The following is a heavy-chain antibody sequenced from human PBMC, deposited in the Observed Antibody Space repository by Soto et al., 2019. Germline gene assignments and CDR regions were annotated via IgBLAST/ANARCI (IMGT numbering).Heavy chain of an antibody. CDR3: ASVEQLVDY. Sequence: QVQLVESGGGVVQPGRSLRLSCAASGFTFSSYAMHWVRQAPGKGLEWVAVISYDGSNKYYADSVKGRFTISRDNSKNTLYLQMNSLRAEDTAVYSCASVEQLVDYWGQGTLVTVSS. CDR1: GFTFSSYA. CDR2: ISYDGSNK. V-gene: IGHV3-30-3*01. J-gene: IGHJ4*02. D-gene: IGHD6-6*01.